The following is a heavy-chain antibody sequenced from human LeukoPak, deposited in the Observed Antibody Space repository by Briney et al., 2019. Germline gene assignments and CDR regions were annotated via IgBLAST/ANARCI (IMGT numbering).Heavy chain of an antibody. V-gene: IGHV4-30-4*01. D-gene: IGHD3-22*01. CDR1: GGSISSGDYY. CDR3: ARYDSSGYFDY. J-gene: IGHJ4*02. CDR2: IYYSGST. Sequence: PSQTLSLTCTVSGGSISSGDYYWSWIRQPPGKGPEWIGYIYYSGSTYYNPSLKSRVTISVDTSKNQFSLKLSSVTAADTAVYYCARYDSSGYFDYWGQGTLVTVSS.